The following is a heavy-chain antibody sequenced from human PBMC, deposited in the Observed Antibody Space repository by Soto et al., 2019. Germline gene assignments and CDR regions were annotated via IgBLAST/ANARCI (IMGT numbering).Heavy chain of an antibody. J-gene: IGHJ4*02. V-gene: IGHV3-9*01. CDR1: GFTVDDYA. D-gene: IGHD6-13*01. CDR2: ISWNSGSI. Sequence: ESGGGLVQPGRSLRLSCAASGFTVDDYAMHWVRQAPGKGLEWVSGISWNSGSIGYADSVKGRFTISRDNAKNALYLQMNSLRAEDTALYYCAKVPMMRQQLVPIYFDYWGQGTLVTVSS. CDR3: AKVPMMRQQLVPIYFDY.